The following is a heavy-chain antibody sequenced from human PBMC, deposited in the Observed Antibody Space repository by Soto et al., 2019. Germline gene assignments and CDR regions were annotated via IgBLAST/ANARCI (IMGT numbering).Heavy chain of an antibody. J-gene: IGHJ5*02. CDR2: IIPIFGTA. D-gene: IGHD3-22*01. V-gene: IGHV1-69*13. CDR3: ARPIQYYYDSSAQSAWFDP. Sequence: SVKVSCKASGGTFSSYAISWVRQAPGQGLEWMGGIIPIFGTANYAQKFQGRVTITADESTSTAYMELSSLRSEDTAVYYCARPIQYYYDSSAQSAWFDPWGQGTLVTVSS. CDR1: GGTFSSYA.